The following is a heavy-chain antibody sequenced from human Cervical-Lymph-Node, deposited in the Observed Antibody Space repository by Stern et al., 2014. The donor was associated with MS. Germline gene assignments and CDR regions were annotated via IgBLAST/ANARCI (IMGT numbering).Heavy chain of an antibody. CDR3: ARDSFDESSAYHYGMDV. CDR2: IYTSGAA. D-gene: IGHD3-10*01. V-gene: IGHV4-4*07. J-gene: IGHJ6*02. CDR1: GDSVSAYY. Sequence: QLQLQESGPGLVKPSETLSLTCSVSGDSVSAYYWSWVRQPAGKGLEWIGHIYTSGAANRNPSLRSRVSMSVDTSKNSISLSLTAVTAADTAVYYCARDSFDESSAYHYGMDVWGQGTTVTVSS.